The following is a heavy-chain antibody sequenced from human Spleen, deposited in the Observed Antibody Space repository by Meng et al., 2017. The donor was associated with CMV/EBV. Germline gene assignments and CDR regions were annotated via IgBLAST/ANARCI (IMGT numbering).Heavy chain of an antibody. CDR1: GFTFSNYA. Sequence: GGSLRLSCAASGFTFSNYAMSWVRQAPGKGLEWVSYITSSGSTIYYADSVKGRFTISRDNAKNSLYLQMNSLRVEDTAVYYCARDTVVVPGAMVPFDYWGQGTLVTVSS. J-gene: IGHJ4*02. CDR2: ITSSGSTI. CDR3: ARDTVVVPGAMVPFDY. D-gene: IGHD2-2*01. V-gene: IGHV3-48*03.